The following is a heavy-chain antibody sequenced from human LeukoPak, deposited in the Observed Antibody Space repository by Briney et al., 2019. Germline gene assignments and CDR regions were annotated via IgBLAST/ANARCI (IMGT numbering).Heavy chain of an antibody. V-gene: IGHV3-21*01. D-gene: IGHD3-16*01. CDR1: GSTFSSYS. CDR2: ISSSSSYI. CDR3: AKDPGELDY. J-gene: IGHJ4*02. Sequence: PGGSLRLSCAASGSTFSSYSMNWVRQAPGKGLEWVSSISSSSSYIYYADSVKGRFTISRDNDKNSLYQKMNSLRDEDTAVYYCAKDPGELDYWGQGTLVTVSS.